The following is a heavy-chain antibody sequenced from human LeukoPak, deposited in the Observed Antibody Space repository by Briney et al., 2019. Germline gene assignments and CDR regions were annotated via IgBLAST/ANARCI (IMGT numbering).Heavy chain of an antibody. D-gene: IGHD3-10*01. J-gene: IGHJ6*03. CDR2: IIPLFGIA. CDR1: GGTFTSYA. CDR3: ARGQINYYGSGSYYNYYYMDV. V-gene: IGHV1-69*13. Sequence: GASVKVSCKASGGTFTSYAISWVRQAPGQGLEWMGGIIPLFGIANYAQKFKGRVTITADESTSKAYMELSSLRSEDTAVYYCARGQINYYGSGSYYNYYYMDVWGKGTTVTVSS.